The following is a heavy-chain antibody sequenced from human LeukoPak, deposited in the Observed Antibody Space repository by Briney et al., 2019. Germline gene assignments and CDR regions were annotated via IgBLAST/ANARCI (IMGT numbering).Heavy chain of an antibody. D-gene: IGHD2-21*02. CDR2: INYSGST. V-gene: IGHV4-39*01. CDR1: GGSVSSTTYY. CDR3: ARGRCGGDCYSD. Sequence: SETLSLTCTVSGGSVSSTTYYWSWIRQPPGKGLEWIASINYSGSTYYNPSLKSRVTISVDTSENQFSLKLSSVTAADTAVYYCARGRCGGDCYSDWGQGTLVTVSS. J-gene: IGHJ4*02.